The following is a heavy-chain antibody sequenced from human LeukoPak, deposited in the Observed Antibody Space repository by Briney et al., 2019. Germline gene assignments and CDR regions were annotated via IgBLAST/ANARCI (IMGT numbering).Heavy chain of an antibody. CDR3: AAGYSYGRFDP. D-gene: IGHD5-18*01. J-gene: IGHJ5*02. CDR1: GFTFNSYG. Sequence: GGSLRLSCSASGFTFNSYGMHWVRQAPGKGLEWVAVIWYGGSNKYYADSVKGRFTISRDNSKNTLYLQMNSLRAEDTAVYYCAAGYSYGRFDPWGQGTLVTVSS. CDR2: IWYGGSNK. V-gene: IGHV3-33*08.